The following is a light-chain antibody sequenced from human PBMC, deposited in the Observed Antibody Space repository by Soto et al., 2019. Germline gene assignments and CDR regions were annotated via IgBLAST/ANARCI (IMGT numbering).Light chain of an antibody. V-gene: IGLV2-8*01. J-gene: IGLJ1*01. CDR3: CSYAATRAV. CDR2: DVT. Sequence: QSVLTQPPSASGSPGQSVTISCTGSSSDVGGFDWVSWYQQHPGKVPKLMIYDVTKRPSGVPDRFSGSKSGNTASLTVSGLQAEDEADYCCCSYAATRAVFGTATKVTVL. CDR1: SSDVGGFDW.